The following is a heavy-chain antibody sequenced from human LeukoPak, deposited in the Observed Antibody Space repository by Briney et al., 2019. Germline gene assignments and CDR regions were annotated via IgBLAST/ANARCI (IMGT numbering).Heavy chain of an antibody. Sequence: PSETLSLTCAVSGYSISSGYYWGWIRQPPGKGLEWIGSIYHSGSTYYNPSLKSRVTISVDTSKNQFSLKLSSVTAADTAVYYCARVRPDYYGSGSYASVFDYWGQGTLVTVSS. CDR3: ARVRPDYYGSGSYASVFDY. CDR2: IYHSGST. V-gene: IGHV4-38-2*01. CDR1: GYSISSGYY. D-gene: IGHD3-10*01. J-gene: IGHJ4*02.